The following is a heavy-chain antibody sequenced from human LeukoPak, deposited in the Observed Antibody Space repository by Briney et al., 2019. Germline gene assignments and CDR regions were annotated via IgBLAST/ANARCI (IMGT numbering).Heavy chain of an antibody. J-gene: IGHJ4*02. CDR1: GGSIRSNNFY. D-gene: IGHD6-6*01. CDR2: IYYSGTT. CDR3: ARDPIAYSSSHDDY. V-gene: IGHV4-39*07. Sequence: SETLSLTCTVSGGSIRSNNFYWGWIRQPPGKGLEWIGSIYYSGTTFYNPTLKSRVTISVDTSKSQFSLKLTSVTATDTAVYYCARDPIAYSSSHDDYWGQGTLVTVSS.